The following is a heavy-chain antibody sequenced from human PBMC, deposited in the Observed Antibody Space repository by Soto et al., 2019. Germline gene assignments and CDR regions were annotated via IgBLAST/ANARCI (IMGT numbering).Heavy chain of an antibody. CDR1: GGSFSGYY. CDR2: INHSGST. CDR3: ARGLNVLRFLEWSRPLSSPFDY. V-gene: IGHV4-34*01. D-gene: IGHD3-3*01. J-gene: IGHJ4*02. Sequence: PSETLSLTCAVYGGSFSGYYWSWIRQPPGKGLEWIGEINHSGSTNYNPSLKSRVTISVDTSKNQFSLKLSSVTAADTAVYSCARGLNVLRFLEWSRPLSSPFDYWGQGTLVTVSS.